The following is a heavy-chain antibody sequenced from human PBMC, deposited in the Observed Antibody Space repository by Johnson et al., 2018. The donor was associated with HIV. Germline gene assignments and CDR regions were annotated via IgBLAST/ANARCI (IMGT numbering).Heavy chain of an antibody. D-gene: IGHD6-6*01. J-gene: IGHJ3*02. CDR1: GFTFSSYG. CDR2: ISYDGSNK. Sequence: QVQLVESGGGVVQPGRSLRLSCAASGFTFSSYGMHWVRQAPGKGLDWVAVISYDGSNKYYADSVKGRFTISRDNAKNTLYLQLNSLRVEDTAIYYCARAQLLADDAFNNWGQGTMVTVSS. CDR3: ARAQLLADDAFNN. V-gene: IGHV3-30*03.